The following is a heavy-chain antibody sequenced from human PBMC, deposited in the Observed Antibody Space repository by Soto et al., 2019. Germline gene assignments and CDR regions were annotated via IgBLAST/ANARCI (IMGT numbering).Heavy chain of an antibody. D-gene: IGHD3-3*01. CDR1: GGSISSGDYY. CDR2: IYYSGST. Sequence: PSETLSLTCTVSGGSISSGDYYWSWIRQPPGKGLEWIGYIYYSGSTYYNPSLKSRVTISVDTSKNQFSLKLSSVTAADTAVYYCARVYYDFWSGYPNWFDPWGQGTLVTV. CDR3: ARVYYDFWSGYPNWFDP. J-gene: IGHJ5*02. V-gene: IGHV4-30-4*01.